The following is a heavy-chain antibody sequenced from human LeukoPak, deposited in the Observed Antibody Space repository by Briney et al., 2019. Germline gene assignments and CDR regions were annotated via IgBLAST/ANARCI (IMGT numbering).Heavy chain of an antibody. V-gene: IGHV1-2*02. Sequence: GASVKVSCKASGYTFTGYYMHWARQAPGQGLEWMGWINPNSGGTNYAQKFQGRVTMTRDTSISTAYMELSRLRSDDTAVYYCARLQGNCSSTSCFDYWGQGTLATVSS. J-gene: IGHJ4*02. D-gene: IGHD2-2*01. CDR3: ARLQGNCSSTSCFDY. CDR1: GYTFTGYY. CDR2: INPNSGGT.